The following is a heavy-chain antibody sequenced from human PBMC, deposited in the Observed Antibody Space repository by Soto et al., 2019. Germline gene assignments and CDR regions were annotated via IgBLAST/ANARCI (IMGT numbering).Heavy chain of an antibody. J-gene: IGHJ6*03. Sequence: GGSLRLSCAASGFTFSSYSMNWVRQVPGKGLEWVSYISSSSSTIYYADSVKGRFTISRDNAKNSLYLQMNSLRAEDTAVYYCARDGAGSGSYYSDGFMDVWGKGTTVTVSS. CDR3: ARDGAGSGSYYSDGFMDV. CDR1: GFTFSSYS. D-gene: IGHD3-10*01. V-gene: IGHV3-48*01. CDR2: ISSSSSTI.